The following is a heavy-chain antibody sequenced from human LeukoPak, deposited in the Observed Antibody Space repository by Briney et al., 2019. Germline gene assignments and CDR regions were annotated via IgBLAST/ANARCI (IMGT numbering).Heavy chain of an antibody. D-gene: IGHD3-10*01. J-gene: IGHJ4*02. V-gene: IGHV3-21*01. CDR3: ARGGLLWFGELSPYYFDY. Sequence: PGGSLRLSCAASGFTFSSYSMNWVRQAPGKGLEWVSSISSSSSCIYYADSVKGRFTISRDNAKSSLYLQMNSLRAEDTAVYYCARGGLLWFGELSPYYFDYWGQGTLVTVSS. CDR2: ISSSSSCI. CDR1: GFTFSSYS.